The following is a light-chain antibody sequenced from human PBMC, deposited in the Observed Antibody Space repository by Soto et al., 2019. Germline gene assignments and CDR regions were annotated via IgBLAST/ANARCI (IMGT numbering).Light chain of an antibody. J-gene: IGLJ1*01. CDR2: EVY. CDR1: GSDVGGYNY. Sequence: QSALTQPTSASGSPGQSVTISCTGTGSDVGGYNYVSWYQHHPGKAPKLIIYEVYKRPSGVPDRFSGSKSGNTAALTVSGLQAEDEADYYCSSYVGTNSYVFGTGTKLTVL. V-gene: IGLV2-8*01. CDR3: SSYVGTNSYV.